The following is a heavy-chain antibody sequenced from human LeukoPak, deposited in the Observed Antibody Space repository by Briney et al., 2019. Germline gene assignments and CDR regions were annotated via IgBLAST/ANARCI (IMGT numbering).Heavy chain of an antibody. CDR3: SRGTAETAGIDF. V-gene: IGHV3-74*03. D-gene: IGHD3-10*01. Sequence: GGSLRLSCEASGFNFSNYWMHWVRQVPEKGLVWVSHINTDGSSATYGDSAKSRFIVSRDNAKNTLFLQMSSLRVEDTAVYYCSRGTAETAGIDFWGQGTLVTVSS. CDR2: INTDGSSA. J-gene: IGHJ4*02. CDR1: GFNFSNYW.